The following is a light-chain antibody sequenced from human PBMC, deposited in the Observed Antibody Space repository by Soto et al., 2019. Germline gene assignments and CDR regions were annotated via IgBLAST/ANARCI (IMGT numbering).Light chain of an antibody. V-gene: IGKV1-9*01. J-gene: IGKJ4*01. CDR2: ATS. CDR3: QQLNSYPAT. Sequence: DIQLTQSPSFLSVFVGDKVTITCRASQSMSNYLAWYQQRPGKAPKLLIYATSILQSGVPSRFSGRGSGTQFTLTISSLQPEDCATYYCQQLNSYPATFGGGTKVEIK. CDR1: QSMSNY.